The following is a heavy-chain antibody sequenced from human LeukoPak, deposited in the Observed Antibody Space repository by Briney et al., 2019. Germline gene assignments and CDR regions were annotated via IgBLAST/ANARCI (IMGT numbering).Heavy chain of an antibody. CDR2: IYYSGTT. J-gene: IGHJ4*02. CDR1: GGSISSSSYY. V-gene: IGHV4-39*01. CDR3: KIVVVTAVRAYYFDY. D-gene: IGHD2-21*02. Sequence: SETLSLTCTVSGGSISSSSYYWAWVRQPPGKGLEWIGNIYYSGTTYYNPSLKSRLTISVDTSKNLFSLKLSSVTAADTAVYYCKIVVVTAVRAYYFDYRGQGTLVTVSS.